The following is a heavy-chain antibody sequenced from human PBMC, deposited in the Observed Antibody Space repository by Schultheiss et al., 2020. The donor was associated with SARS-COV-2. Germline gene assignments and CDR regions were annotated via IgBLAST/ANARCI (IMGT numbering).Heavy chain of an antibody. CDR3: ARDQYGDLYYYYYGMDV. CDR1: GFTFSSYA. D-gene: IGHD4-17*01. CDR2: ISGSGGST. Sequence: GGSLRLSCAASGFTFSSYAMSWVRQAPGKGLEWVSAISGSGGSTYYADSVKGRFTISRDNSKNTLYLQMNSLRAEDTAVYYCARDQYGDLYYYYYGMDVWGQGTTVTVSS. J-gene: IGHJ6*02. V-gene: IGHV3-23*01.